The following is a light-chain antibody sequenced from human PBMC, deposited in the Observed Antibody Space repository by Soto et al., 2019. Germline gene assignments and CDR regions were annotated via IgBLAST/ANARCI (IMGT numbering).Light chain of an antibody. CDR1: SSNIGRNT. CDR2: NNN. Sequence: QSVLTQPPSASGTPGQRGTISCSGSSSNIGRNTVNWYQQVPGTAPKLLIYNNNQRPSGVPDRFSGSKSGTSAFLAIIGLQSEDEADYYCAAWDDGLNGSVFGAGTKVTVL. J-gene: IGLJ1*01. V-gene: IGLV1-44*01. CDR3: AAWDDGLNGSV.